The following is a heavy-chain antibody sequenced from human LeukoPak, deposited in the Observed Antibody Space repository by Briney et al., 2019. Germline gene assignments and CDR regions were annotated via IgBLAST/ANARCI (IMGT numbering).Heavy chain of an antibody. CDR1: GFTFSNYD. Sequence: GRSLTLSCAASGFTFSNYDIHWVRQATGKGLEWVSAIGTAGDTYYPGSVRGRSTISRENVKNSLYLQMNSLRAGDTAVYYGARGRRAGGNYDGAFDIWGQGTTVTVSS. J-gene: IGHJ3*02. CDR3: ARGRRAGGNYDGAFDI. CDR2: IGTAGDT. V-gene: IGHV3-13*04. D-gene: IGHD3-22*01.